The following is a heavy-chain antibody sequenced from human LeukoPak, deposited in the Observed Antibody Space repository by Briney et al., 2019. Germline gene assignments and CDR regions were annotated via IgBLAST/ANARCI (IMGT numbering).Heavy chain of an antibody. J-gene: IGHJ4*02. Sequence: GGSLRLSCAASGFTFSDYYMSWIRQAPGKGLEWVSYISSSGSTIYYADSVKARFTISRDNAKNSLYLQMNSLRAEDTAVYYCAAVASSWYPFDYWGQGTLVTVSS. CDR3: AAVASSWYPFDY. D-gene: IGHD6-13*01. CDR2: ISSSGSTI. V-gene: IGHV3-11*01. CDR1: GFTFSDYY.